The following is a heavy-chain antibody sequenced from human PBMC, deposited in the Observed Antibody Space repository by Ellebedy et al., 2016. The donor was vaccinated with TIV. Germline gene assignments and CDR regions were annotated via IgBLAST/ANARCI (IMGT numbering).Heavy chain of an antibody. V-gene: IGHV3-73*01. J-gene: IGHJ4*02. CDR2: IRTKPNNYAT. D-gene: IGHD6-13*01. CDR3: SSRLYSSNWFSDY. CDR1: GFTFSGSA. Sequence: GESLKISCAASGFTFSGSAMHSVRQASGKGLEWIGHIRTKPNNYATEYAASLKGRFTISRDDSKNTAYLQMNSLKPEDTAVYYCSSRLYSSNWFSDYWGQGTLVTVSS.